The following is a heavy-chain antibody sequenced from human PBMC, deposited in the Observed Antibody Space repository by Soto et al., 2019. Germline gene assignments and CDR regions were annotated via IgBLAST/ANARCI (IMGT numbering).Heavy chain of an antibody. CDR1: GFTFSSYA. CDR3: AKEYCSGCSCYSWVNAFDI. Sequence: EVQLLESGGGLVQPGGSLRLSCAASGFTFSSYAMSWVRQAPGKGLEWVSAISGSGGSTYYADSVKGRFTIPRDNSKNPLYLQMNSLRAEDTAVYYCAKEYCSGCSCYSWVNAFDIWSQGTMVTVSS. V-gene: IGHV3-23*01. CDR2: ISGSGGST. D-gene: IGHD2-15*01. J-gene: IGHJ3*02.